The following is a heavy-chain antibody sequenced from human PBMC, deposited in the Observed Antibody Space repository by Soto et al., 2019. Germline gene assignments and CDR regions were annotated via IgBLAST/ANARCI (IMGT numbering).Heavy chain of an antibody. D-gene: IGHD6-19*01. Sequence: SQTLSLSCVISGDSVSSNRAAWNWIRQSPSIGLEWMGRTYYRSKWYNDYAVFVKSRITINPDTYKNQFSLQLNSVTPEDTAMYYCARDLDEYSSGRGSYGMHXWGQVTTVTVS. CDR2: TYYRSKWYN. J-gene: IGHJ6*02. CDR1: GDSVSSNRAA. CDR3: ARDLDEYSSGRGSYGMHX. V-gene: IGHV6-1*01.